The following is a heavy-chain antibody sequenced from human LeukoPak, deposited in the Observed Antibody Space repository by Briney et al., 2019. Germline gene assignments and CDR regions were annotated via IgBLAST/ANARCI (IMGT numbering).Heavy chain of an antibody. V-gene: IGHV3-7*01. CDR2: IKFDGREE. D-gene: IGHD2-15*01. CDR3: ARECSGGSCYAALDY. CDR1: GFTFSDYW. Sequence: PGGSLRLSCAASGFTFSDYWMSWMRQAPGKGLEWVANIKFDGREEYYVDSVKGRFTISRDNAKNTLYLQMNSLRAEDTAVYYCARECSGGSCYAALDYWGQGTLVTVSS. J-gene: IGHJ4*02.